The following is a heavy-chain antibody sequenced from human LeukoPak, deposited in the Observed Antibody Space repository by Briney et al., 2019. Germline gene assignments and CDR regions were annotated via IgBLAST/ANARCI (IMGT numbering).Heavy chain of an antibody. CDR2: IYSGGST. CDR3: ARGPGNYGDYVGYYGMDV. CDR1: GFTVSSNN. Sequence: GGSLRLSCAASGFTVSSNNMSWVRQAPGKGLEWVSVIYSGGSTYYADSVKGRFTISRDNSKNTLYLQMNSLRAEDTAVYYCARGPGNYGDYVGYYGMDVWGQGTTVTVSS. V-gene: IGHV3-66*02. D-gene: IGHD4-17*01. J-gene: IGHJ6*02.